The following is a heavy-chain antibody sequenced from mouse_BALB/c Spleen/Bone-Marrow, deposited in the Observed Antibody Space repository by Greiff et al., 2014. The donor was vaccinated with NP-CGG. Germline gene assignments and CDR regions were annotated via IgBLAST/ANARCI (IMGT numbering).Heavy chain of an antibody. CDR1: GFSLTRNG. CDR3: AKGGITTVWYFDV. D-gene: IGHD1-1*01. CDR2: IWRGGST. Sequence: VQVVESGPGLVQPSQSLSITCTVSGFSLTRNGVHWVRQSPGKGLEWLGVIWRGGSTDYNEAFMSRLSITKDNSKSQVFFKMNSLQGDDTAIYYCAKGGITTVWYFDVWGAGTTVTVSS. V-gene: IGHV2-5*01. J-gene: IGHJ1*01.